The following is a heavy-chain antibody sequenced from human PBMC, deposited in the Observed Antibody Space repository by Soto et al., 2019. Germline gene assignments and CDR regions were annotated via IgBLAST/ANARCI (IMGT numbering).Heavy chain of an antibody. CDR2: IKQDGSEK. V-gene: IGHV3-7*01. Sequence: PGGSLRLSCAASGFTFSNYWMSWVRQAPGKGLEWVANIKQDGSEKYYVDSVKGRFTISRDNAKNSLYLQMNSLRAEDTAVYYCARDRWILDCWGQGTLVTVSS. D-gene: IGHD5-18*01. CDR1: GFTFSNYW. CDR3: ARDRWILDC. J-gene: IGHJ4*02.